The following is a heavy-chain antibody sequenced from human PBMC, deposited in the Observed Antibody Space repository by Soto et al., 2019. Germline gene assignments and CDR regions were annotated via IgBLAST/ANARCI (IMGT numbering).Heavy chain of an antibody. Sequence: QVQLVQSGAEVKKPGASVKVSCKASGYTFTGYYMHWVRQAPGQGLEWMGWINPNSGGTNYAQKFQGWVTMTRDTSISTAYMELSRLRSDDTAVYYCARSLSIAAGGGPYYYYYMDVWGKGTTVTVSS. V-gene: IGHV1-2*04. D-gene: IGHD6-6*01. J-gene: IGHJ6*03. CDR3: ARSLSIAAGGGPYYYYYMDV. CDR2: INPNSGGT. CDR1: GYTFTGYY.